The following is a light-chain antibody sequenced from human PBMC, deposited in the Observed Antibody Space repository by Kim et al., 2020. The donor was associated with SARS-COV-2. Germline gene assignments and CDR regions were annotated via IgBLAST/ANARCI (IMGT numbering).Light chain of an antibody. CDR1: QSVSSSY. CDR2: GAS. V-gene: IGKV3-20*01. J-gene: IGKJ5*01. Sequence: EIVLTQSPGTLSLSPGERATLSCRASQSVSSSYLAWYQQKPGQAPRLLIYGASSSATGIPDRFSDSWSGTDFTLTISRLEPEDLAVYYCQQYGSPPSTFGQGTRLEIK. CDR3: QQYGSPPST.